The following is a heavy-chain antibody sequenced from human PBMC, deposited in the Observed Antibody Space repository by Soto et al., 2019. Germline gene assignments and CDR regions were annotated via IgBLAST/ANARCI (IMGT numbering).Heavy chain of an antibody. CDR2: IKQDGSEK. D-gene: IGHD3-10*01. V-gene: IGHV3-7*01. CDR1: GFTFSSYW. Sequence: HPGGSLRLSCAASGFTFSSYWMSWVRQAPGKGLEWVANIKQDGSEKYYVDSVKGRFTISRDNAKNSLYLQINSLRAEDTAVFYCARIGSGSYYGGYEGTLGGRRFDYWGQGTLVTVSS. CDR3: ARIGSGSYYGGYEGTLGGRRFDY. J-gene: IGHJ4*02.